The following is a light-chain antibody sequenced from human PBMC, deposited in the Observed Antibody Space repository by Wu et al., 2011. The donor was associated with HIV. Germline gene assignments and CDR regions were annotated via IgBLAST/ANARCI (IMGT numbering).Light chain of an antibody. Sequence: QSVSHQQLSLVPAETWPRLPGSSSMVHPAGPTGIPDRFSGSGSGTDFTLTVSRLEPEDFVMYYCQQYGSSPLTFGGGTKVEI. CDR3: QQYGSSPLT. CDR1: QSVSHQQ. J-gene: IGKJ4*01. CDR2: VHP. V-gene: IGKV3-20*01.